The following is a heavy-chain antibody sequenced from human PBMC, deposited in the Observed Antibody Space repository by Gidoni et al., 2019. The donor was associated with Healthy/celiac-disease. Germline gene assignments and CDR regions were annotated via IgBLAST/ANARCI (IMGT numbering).Heavy chain of an antibody. CDR1: GFTFDDYA. CDR3: AKDFNDILTGYLAFDI. D-gene: IGHD3-9*01. CDR2: ISWNSGSI. J-gene: IGHJ3*02. Sequence: EVQLVESGGGLVQPGRSLRLSCAASGFTFDDYAMHWVRQAPGKGLEWGSGISWNSGSIGYADSVKGRFTISRDNAKNSLYLQMNSLRAEDTALYYCAKDFNDILTGYLAFDIWGQGTMVTVSS. V-gene: IGHV3-9*01.